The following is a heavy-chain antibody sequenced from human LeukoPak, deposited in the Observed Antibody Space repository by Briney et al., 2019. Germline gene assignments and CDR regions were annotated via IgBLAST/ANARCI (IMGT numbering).Heavy chain of an antibody. D-gene: IGHD3-16*01. CDR1: GYTLTELS. Sequence: GASVKVSCKVSGYTLTELSMHWVRQAPGKGLEWMGGFDPEDGETIYAQKFQGRVTMTRDTSISTAYMELSSLRSEDTAVYYCARRGGRSDLDYWGQGTLVTVSS. CDR2: FDPEDGET. CDR3: ARRGGRSDLDY. V-gene: IGHV1-24*01. J-gene: IGHJ4*02.